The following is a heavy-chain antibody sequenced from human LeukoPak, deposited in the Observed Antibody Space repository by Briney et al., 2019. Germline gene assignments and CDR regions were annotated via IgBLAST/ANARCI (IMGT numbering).Heavy chain of an antibody. Sequence: PGGSLRLSCAASGFTFSSYWMSWVRQAPGKGLEWVANIKQDGSEKYYVDSVKGRFTISRDNAKNSLYLQMNSLRAEDTAVYYCARVGYRSSTSCYANQYYFDYWGQGTLVTVSS. V-gene: IGHV3-7*01. CDR2: IKQDGSEK. J-gene: IGHJ4*02. D-gene: IGHD2-2*01. CDR1: GFTFSSYW. CDR3: ARVGYRSSTSCYANQYYFDY.